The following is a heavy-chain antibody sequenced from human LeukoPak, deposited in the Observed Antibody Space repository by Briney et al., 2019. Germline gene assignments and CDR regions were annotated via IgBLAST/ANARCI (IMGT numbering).Heavy chain of an antibody. D-gene: IGHD2-21*02. J-gene: IGHJ3*02. Sequence: PGGSLRLSCAASGFPFRSYSINWVRQASGEGLEWVSSISSSSSYIYYADSVKGRFTISRDNAKNSLYLQMNSLRAEDTAVYYCAGETVNCGGDYYLSEGAFDIWGQGTMVTVSS. CDR2: ISSSSSYI. CDR3: AGETVNCGGDYYLSEGAFDI. CDR1: GFPFRSYS. V-gene: IGHV3-21*01.